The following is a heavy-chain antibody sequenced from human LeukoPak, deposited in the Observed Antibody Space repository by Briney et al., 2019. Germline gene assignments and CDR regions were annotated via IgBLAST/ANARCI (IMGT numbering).Heavy chain of an antibody. Sequence: PGGSLRLSCAASGFTFSSYEMNWVRQAPGKGLEWVSYISSSGSTIYYADSVKGRFTISRDNAKNSLYLQMNSLRAKDTAVYYCARERHTAITQGGMDVWGKGTTVTVSS. CDR2: ISSSGSTI. V-gene: IGHV3-48*03. J-gene: IGHJ6*04. CDR3: ARERHTAITQGGMDV. D-gene: IGHD5-18*01. CDR1: GFTFSSYE.